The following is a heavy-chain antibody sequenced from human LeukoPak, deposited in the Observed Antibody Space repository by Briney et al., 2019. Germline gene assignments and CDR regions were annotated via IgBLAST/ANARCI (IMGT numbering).Heavy chain of an antibody. CDR2: IDWDDDK. CDR1: GFSLSTSGMC. V-gene: IGHV2-70*11. J-gene: IGHJ3*02. Sequence: SGPTLVNPTQTLTLTCTFSGFSLSTSGMCVSWIRQPPGKALEWLARIDWDDDKYYSTSLKTRLTISKDTSKNQVVLTMTNMDPVDTATYYCARISIAVAGNAFDIWGQGTMVTGSS. CDR3: ARISIAVAGNAFDI. D-gene: IGHD6-19*01.